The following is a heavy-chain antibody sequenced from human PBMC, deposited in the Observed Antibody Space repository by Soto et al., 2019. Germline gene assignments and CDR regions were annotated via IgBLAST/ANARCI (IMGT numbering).Heavy chain of an antibody. V-gene: IGHV4-4*07. J-gene: IGHJ5*02. Sequence: TSETLSLTCTVSGDFISYYSWAWIRQSAGKGLEWIGRVYSTGTIFYNPSLKSRATMSVDTSKNQFSLKLTSVNAADTAVYYCARHDFARNTRAFDPWGQGTLVTVSS. CDR3: ARHDFARNTRAFDP. CDR2: VYSTGTI. CDR1: GDFISYYS. D-gene: IGHD2-21*02.